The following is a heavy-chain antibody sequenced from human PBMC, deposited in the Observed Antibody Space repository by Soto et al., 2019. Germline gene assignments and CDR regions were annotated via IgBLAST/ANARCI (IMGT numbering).Heavy chain of an antibody. V-gene: IGHV1-69*12. J-gene: IGHJ4*02. CDR1: GGTFSSYA. CDR2: TIPIFGTA. CDR3: ARGDFYYDSSGYYGGFAY. D-gene: IGHD3-22*01. Sequence: QVQLVQSGAEVKKPGSSVKVSCKASGGTFSSYAISWVRQAPGQGLEWMGGTIPIFGTANYAQKFQGRVTITAXEXTXTXYMEVSSLRSEDTAVYYCARGDFYYDSSGYYGGFAYWGQGTLVTVSS.